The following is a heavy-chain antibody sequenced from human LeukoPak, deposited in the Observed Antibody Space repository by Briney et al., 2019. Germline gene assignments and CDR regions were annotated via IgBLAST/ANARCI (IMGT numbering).Heavy chain of an antibody. CDR2: INPNSGGT. Sequence: ASVKVSCKASGYTFTGYSMHWVRQAPGQGLEWMGWINPNSGGTVYAQNFQGRVTMTRDTSISTAYMELSRLTSDDAAVYFCATVYSSGWTEPDYWGQGTLVTVSS. CDR1: GYTFTGYS. V-gene: IGHV1-2*02. CDR3: ATVYSSGWTEPDY. J-gene: IGHJ4*02. D-gene: IGHD6-19*01.